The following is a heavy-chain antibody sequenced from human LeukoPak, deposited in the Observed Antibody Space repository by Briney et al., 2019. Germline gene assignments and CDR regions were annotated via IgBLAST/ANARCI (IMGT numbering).Heavy chain of an antibody. Sequence: GGSLRLYCAASGFTFSSYGMHWVRQAPGKGLEWVAFIRYDGSNKYYADSVKGRFTISRDNSKNTLYLQMNSLRAEDTAVYYCAKDQRIRFWSGYYSAFDIWGQGTMVTVSS. CDR1: GFTFSSYG. J-gene: IGHJ3*02. D-gene: IGHD3-3*01. CDR3: AKDQRIRFWSGYYSAFDI. V-gene: IGHV3-30*02. CDR2: IRYDGSNK.